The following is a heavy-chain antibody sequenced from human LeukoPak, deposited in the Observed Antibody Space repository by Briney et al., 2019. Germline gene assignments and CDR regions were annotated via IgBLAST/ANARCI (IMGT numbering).Heavy chain of an antibody. CDR2: IHYIGST. D-gene: IGHD3-22*01. J-gene: IGHJ3*02. CDR1: GGSISTYY. Sequence: SETLSLTCTVSGGSISTYYWSWIRQSPGKGLEWIGYIHYIGSTKYNPSLKSRVTISVDTSKNQFSLKLSSVTAADTAVYYCARIYDSSGSNAFDIWGQGTMVTVSS. CDR3: ARIYDSSGSNAFDI. V-gene: IGHV4-59*01.